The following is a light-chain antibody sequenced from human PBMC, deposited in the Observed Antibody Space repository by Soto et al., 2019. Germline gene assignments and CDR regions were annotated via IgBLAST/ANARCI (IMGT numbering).Light chain of an antibody. V-gene: IGKV1-33*01. CDR1: HDISIN. J-gene: IGKJ2*01. Sequence: DVQMTQSPSFLSASVGDRVTITCQASHDISINLNWYQQRPGKAPKLLIYDASNLEAGVPSRFSGRGSGTDFTFIVSSLQPEDFATYYCQQYDDLYTFGQGTKLEIK. CDR2: DAS. CDR3: QQYDDLYT.